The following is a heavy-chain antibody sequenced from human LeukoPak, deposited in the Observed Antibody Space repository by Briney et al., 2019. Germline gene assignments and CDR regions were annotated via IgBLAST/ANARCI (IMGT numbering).Heavy chain of an antibody. CDR3: ARELWSSDY. Sequence: PGGSLRLSCAASGFPFSDYDMSWIRQAPGKGLEWVSYISSSDSRIYYADSVKDRFTISRDNSKNTLYLQMNSLRAEDTAVYYCARELWSSDYWGQGTLVTVSS. V-gene: IGHV3-11*01. D-gene: IGHD2-21*01. CDR1: GFPFSDYD. CDR2: ISSSDSRI. J-gene: IGHJ4*02.